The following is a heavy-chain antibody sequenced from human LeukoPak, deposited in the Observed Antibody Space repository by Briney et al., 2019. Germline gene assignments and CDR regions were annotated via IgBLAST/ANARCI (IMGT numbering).Heavy chain of an antibody. Sequence: GGSLRLSCAASGFTFSSYGMHWDRQAPGKGLEWVAVISYDGSNKYYADSVKGRFTISRDNSKNTLYLQMNSLRAEDTAVYYCAKGAVADFDYWGQGTLVTVSS. CDR3: AKGAVADFDY. CDR1: GFTFSSYG. CDR2: ISYDGSNK. D-gene: IGHD6-19*01. J-gene: IGHJ4*02. V-gene: IGHV3-30*18.